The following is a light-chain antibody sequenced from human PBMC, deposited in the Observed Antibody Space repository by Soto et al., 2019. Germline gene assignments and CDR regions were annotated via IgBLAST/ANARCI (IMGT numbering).Light chain of an antibody. CDR3: NSYTSSSTLYV. CDR1: SSDVGGFNY. V-gene: IGLV2-14*03. CDR2: DVS. J-gene: IGLJ1*01. Sequence: SVLTQPASVSGSPGQSITISCSGTSSDVGGFNYVSWYQQHPGKAPKLIIYDVSNRPSGVSYRFSGSKSGNTASLTISGLQAEDEADYYCNSYTSSSTLYVFGAGTKLTVL.